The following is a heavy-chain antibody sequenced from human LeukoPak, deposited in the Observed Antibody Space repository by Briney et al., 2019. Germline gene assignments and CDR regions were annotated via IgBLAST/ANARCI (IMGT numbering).Heavy chain of an antibody. Sequence: GGSLRLSCIASGFTFSSYWMSWVRQAPGRGLEWVANIKEDGSEKYYVDSVKGRFTISRDNAKISLYLQMNSLRAEDTAVYYCASQFWWAAVAGTTLDYWGQGTLVTVSS. J-gene: IGHJ4*02. CDR3: ASQFWWAAVAGTTLDY. V-gene: IGHV3-7*05. D-gene: IGHD6-19*01. CDR1: GFTFSSYW. CDR2: IKEDGSEK.